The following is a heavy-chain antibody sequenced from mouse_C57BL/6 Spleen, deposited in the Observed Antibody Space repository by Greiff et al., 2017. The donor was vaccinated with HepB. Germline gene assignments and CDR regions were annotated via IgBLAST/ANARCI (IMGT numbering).Heavy chain of an antibody. D-gene: IGHD1-1*01. Sequence: EVKLQESGPVLVKPGASVKMSCKASGYTFTDYYMNWVKQSHGKSLEWIGVINPYNGGTSYNQKFKGKATLTVDKSSSTAYMELNSLTSEDSAVYYCAREGGYYGSSSLPMDYWGQGTSVTVSS. CDR2: INPYNGGT. V-gene: IGHV1-19*01. CDR1: GYTFTDYY. CDR3: AREGGYYGSSSLPMDY. J-gene: IGHJ4*01.